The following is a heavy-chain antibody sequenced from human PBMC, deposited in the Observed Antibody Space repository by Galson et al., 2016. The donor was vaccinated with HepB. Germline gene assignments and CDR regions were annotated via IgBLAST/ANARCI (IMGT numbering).Heavy chain of an antibody. V-gene: IGHV3-21*01. CDR2: ITSSSRDI. CDR1: GFTFRTYS. J-gene: IGHJ4*02. D-gene: IGHD1/OR15-1a*01. CDR3: ARDRSPYEPLGHDY. Sequence: SLRISCAASGFTFRTYSMTWVRQAPGKGLEWVSSITSSSRDIYYADSLKGRFTVSRDNAKNSLYLQMNGLRAEDTAVYYCARDRSPYEPLGHDYWGQGTLVTVSP.